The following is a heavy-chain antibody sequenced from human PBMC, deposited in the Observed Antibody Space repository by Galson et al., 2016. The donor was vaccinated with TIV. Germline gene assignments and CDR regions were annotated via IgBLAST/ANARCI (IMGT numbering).Heavy chain of an antibody. V-gene: IGHV1-8*01. J-gene: IGHJ5*02. CDR3: ARRPPSTIFGVVTWFDP. D-gene: IGHD3-3*01. CDR2: MHPKSGDT. Sequence: SVKVSCKASGYTFSTYDINWVRQATGQGLEWMGWMHPKSGDTRYAQKFQGRVTMTRNTSISTAYMELSNLRSEDTAVYHCARRPPSTIFGVVTWFDPWGQGTLVTVSS. CDR1: GYTFSTYD.